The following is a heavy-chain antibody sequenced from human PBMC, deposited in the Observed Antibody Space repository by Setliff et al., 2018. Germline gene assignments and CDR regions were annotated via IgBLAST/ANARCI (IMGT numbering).Heavy chain of an antibody. J-gene: IGHJ4*02. V-gene: IGHV4-59*01. Sequence: SETLSLTCTVSGGSISSYYWSWIRQPPGKGLEWIGYIYYSGSTNYNPSLKSRVTISVDTSKNQFSLKLSSVTAADTAVYYCARGHPGELPHFDYWGQGTQVTVSS. CDR2: IYYSGST. CDR3: ARGHPGELPHFDY. CDR1: GGSISSYY. D-gene: IGHD1-26*01.